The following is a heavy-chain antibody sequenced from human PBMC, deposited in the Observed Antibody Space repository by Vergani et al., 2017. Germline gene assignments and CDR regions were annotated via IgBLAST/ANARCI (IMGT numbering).Heavy chain of an antibody. CDR2: ISGSGGST. Sequence: VQLVQSGAEVKKPGSSVKVSCKASGGTFSSYAMSWVRQAPGKGLEWVSAISGSGGSTYYADSVKGRFTISRDNSKNTLYLQMNSLRAEDTAVYYCAKGLMVKRVSWFDPWGQGTLVTVSS. CDR1: GGTFSSYA. CDR3: AKGLMVKRVSWFDP. J-gene: IGHJ5*02. D-gene: IGHD2-8*01. V-gene: IGHV3-23*04.